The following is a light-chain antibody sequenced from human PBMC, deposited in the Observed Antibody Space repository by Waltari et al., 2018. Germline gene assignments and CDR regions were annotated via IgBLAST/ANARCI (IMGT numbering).Light chain of an antibody. J-gene: IGLJ2*01. V-gene: IGLV2-11*01. CDR2: DVS. CDR3: CSYAGSYTGV. Sequence: QSALTQPRSVSGSPAQSVTISCTGTSSDVGGYNYVSWYQQHPGKAPKLMIYDVSKRPSGVPDRFSGSKSGNTASLTISGLQAEDEADYYCCSYAGSYTGVFGGGTKLTVL. CDR1: SSDVGGYNY.